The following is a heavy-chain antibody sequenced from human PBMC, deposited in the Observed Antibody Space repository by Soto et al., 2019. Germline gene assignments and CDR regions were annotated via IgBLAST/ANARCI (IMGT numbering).Heavy chain of an antibody. Sequence: QVQLVQSGAEVKKPGSSVKVSCKASGGTFSSYAISWVRQAPGQGLEWMGGIIPIFGTANYAQKFQGRVTITADESTSTAYMELSSLRSEDTAVYYCARASGYSSGWYERYYYYGMDVWGQGTTVTVSS. J-gene: IGHJ6*02. CDR1: GGTFSSYA. CDR2: IIPIFGTA. D-gene: IGHD6-19*01. V-gene: IGHV1-69*01. CDR3: ARASGYSSGWYERYYYYGMDV.